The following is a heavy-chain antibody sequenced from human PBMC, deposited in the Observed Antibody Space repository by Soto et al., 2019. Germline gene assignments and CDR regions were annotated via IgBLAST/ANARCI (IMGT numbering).Heavy chain of an antibody. J-gene: IGHJ5*02. V-gene: IGHV4-39*01. D-gene: IGHD3-22*01. CDR1: GGSISSSSFH. CDR3: TGAYYDIDGYILDP. CDR2: IYYSGST. Sequence: SETLSLTCTVSGGSISSSSFHWGWIRQPPGKGLEWIGSIYYSGSTYYSPSLKSRVTISVDTSKNQFSLKLSSVTAADTAVYYCTGAYYDIDGYILDPCGQGTSVIGSS.